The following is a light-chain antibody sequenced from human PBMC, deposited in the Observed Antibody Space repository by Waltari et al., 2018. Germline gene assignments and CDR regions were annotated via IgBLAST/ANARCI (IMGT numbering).Light chain of an antibody. CDR3: QQYGSSPT. CDR2: DAS. V-gene: IGKV3-20*01. CDR1: QTISNY. Sequence: ELVLTQSPGTLSLSPGERATLSCRASQTISNYLAWHQQKPGQAPRLLIYDASSRAIGIPDRCSGSGSGTDFTLTISRLEPEDFAMYYCQQYGSSPTFGQGTKLEIK. J-gene: IGKJ2*01.